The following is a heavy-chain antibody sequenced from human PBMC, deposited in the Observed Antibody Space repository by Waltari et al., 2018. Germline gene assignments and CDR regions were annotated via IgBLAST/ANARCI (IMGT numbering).Heavy chain of an antibody. Sequence: QVQLQESGPGLVKPSQTLSLTCTVSGGSISSSSYYWGWIRQPPGKGLEWIGSIYYSGSTYYNPSLKSRVTISVDTSKNQFSLKLSSVTAADTAVYYCARREGIAAAGTGWFDPWGQGTLVTVSS. CDR1: GGSISSSSYY. V-gene: IGHV4-39*07. CDR3: ARREGIAAAGTGWFDP. D-gene: IGHD6-13*01. J-gene: IGHJ5*02. CDR2: IYYSGST.